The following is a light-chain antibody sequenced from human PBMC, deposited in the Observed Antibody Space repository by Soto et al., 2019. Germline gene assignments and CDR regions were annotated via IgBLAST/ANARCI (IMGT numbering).Light chain of an antibody. CDR1: QSVSSSY. CDR3: QQYGTSPPST. Sequence: PGERATLSCRASQSVSSSYLAWYQQKPGQAPRLLINGASSRATGIPDRFSGSGSGTDFTLTISRLEPEDFAVYYCQQYGTSPPSTFGQGTRLEIK. CDR2: GAS. J-gene: IGKJ5*01. V-gene: IGKV3-20*01.